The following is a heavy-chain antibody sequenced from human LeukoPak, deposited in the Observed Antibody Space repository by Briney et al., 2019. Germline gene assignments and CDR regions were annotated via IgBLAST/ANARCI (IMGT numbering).Heavy chain of an antibody. CDR2: MNPNSGDT. Sequence: ASVKVSCKASGYTFTSYDINWVRQASGQGPEWMGWMNPNSGDTGYAQKFQGRVTMTRSTTTSTAYMELSSLRSEDTAVYFCARPRSAYYDSSGYDLWGQETLVTVSS. J-gene: IGHJ4*02. V-gene: IGHV1-8*01. D-gene: IGHD3-22*01. CDR3: ARPRSAYYDSSGYDL. CDR1: GYTFTSYD.